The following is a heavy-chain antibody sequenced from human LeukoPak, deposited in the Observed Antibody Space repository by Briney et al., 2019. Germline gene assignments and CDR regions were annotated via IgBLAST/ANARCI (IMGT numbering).Heavy chain of an antibody. J-gene: IGHJ4*02. Sequence: GGSLTLSCAASGFTFSSYTMSWVRQAPGKGLEWVSAINNNGESTYYTDSVKGRFTISRDNSKSTLYLEMNGLRAEDTAIYYCAKVTTVFWFTNWGQGTLVTVSS. CDR2: INNNGEST. CDR1: GFTFSSYT. CDR3: AKVTTVFWFTN. V-gene: IGHV3-23*01. D-gene: IGHD4-11*01.